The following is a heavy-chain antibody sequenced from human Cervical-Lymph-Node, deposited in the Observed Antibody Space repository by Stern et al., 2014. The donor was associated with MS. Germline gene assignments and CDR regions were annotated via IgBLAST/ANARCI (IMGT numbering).Heavy chain of an antibody. Sequence: EVQLVESGGGLVKPGGTLRLSCIASGFDFDSYSMSWVRQVPGKGLEWVASRRSSGTKIFYADSVKGRFTISRDNSMKSLYLQMKRLRLEDTATYYCASPHCGGDCWANDQYTMDVWGQGTTVTVSS. D-gene: IGHD2-21*02. CDR2: RRSSGTKI. CDR1: GFDFDSYS. CDR3: ASPHCGGDCWANDQYTMDV. V-gene: IGHV3-21*01. J-gene: IGHJ6*02.